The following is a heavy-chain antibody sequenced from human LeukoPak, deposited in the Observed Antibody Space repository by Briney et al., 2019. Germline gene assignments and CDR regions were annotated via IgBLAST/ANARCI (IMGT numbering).Heavy chain of an antibody. D-gene: IGHD6-6*01. J-gene: IGHJ6*02. CDR1: GGSISSYY. Sequence: SETLSLTCTVYGGSISSYYWSLIRQPPGKGLEWIGYIYYSGSTNYNPSLKSRVTISVDTSKNQFSLKLSSVTAADTAVYYCARHFRYSSSLGYYYYGMDVWGQGTTVTVSS. V-gene: IGHV4-59*08. CDR3: ARHFRYSSSLGYYYYGMDV. CDR2: IYYSGST.